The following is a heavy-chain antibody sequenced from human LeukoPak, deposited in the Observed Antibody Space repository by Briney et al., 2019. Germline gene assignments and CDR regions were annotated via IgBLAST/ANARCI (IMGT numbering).Heavy chain of an antibody. V-gene: IGHV3-48*02. CDR3: ARGAGTGYYYGMDV. J-gene: IGHJ6*02. CDR1: GFTFSSYS. Sequence: PGGSLRLSCAASGFTFSSYSMNWVRQAPGKGLEWVSYISSSSSTIYYADSVKGRFTISRDNAKNSLYLQMNSLRDEDTAVYYCARGAGTGYYYGMDVWGQGTTVTVSS. D-gene: IGHD2-8*02. CDR2: ISSSSSTI.